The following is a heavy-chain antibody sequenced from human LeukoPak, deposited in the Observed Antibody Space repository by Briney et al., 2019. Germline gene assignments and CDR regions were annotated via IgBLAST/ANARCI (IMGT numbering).Heavy chain of an antibody. D-gene: IGHD6-13*01. CDR3: ARALGIAAAGTTNWFDP. CDR2: IRPHSGDT. J-gene: IGHJ5*02. Sequence: ASVKVSCKTSGYSFNAYGITWVRQAPGHGLEWMGWIRPHSGDTNYAQRFQGRVTMTIDTSTSSAYMELRGLRSDDTAVYYCARALGIAAAGTTNWFDPWGQGTLVTVSS. V-gene: IGHV1-18*01. CDR1: GYSFNAYG.